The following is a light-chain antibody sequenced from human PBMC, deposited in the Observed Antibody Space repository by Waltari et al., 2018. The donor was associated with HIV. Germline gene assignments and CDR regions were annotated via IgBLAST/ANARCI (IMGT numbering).Light chain of an antibody. CDR2: RAS. CDR3: QQYDNSPFT. V-gene: IGKV3-20*01. J-gene: IGKJ3*01. Sequence: EIVLPQSPGTLSLSPGERGTLSCRTSQSVNTFLSWYQQKPGQAPRLLIFRASNRATGIPDRFSGSGSGTDFTLTISRLEPEDYAVYYCQQYDNSPFTFGPGTTVDVK. CDR1: QSVNTF.